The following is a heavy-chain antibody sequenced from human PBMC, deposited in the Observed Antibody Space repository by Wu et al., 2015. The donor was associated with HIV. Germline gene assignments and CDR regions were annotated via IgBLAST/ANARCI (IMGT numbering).Heavy chain of an antibody. CDR2: IIPIFGTA. Sequence: QVQLVQSGAEVKKPGSSVKVSCKASGGTFSSYAISWVRQAPGQGLEWMGGIIPIFGTANYAQKFQGRVTITADESTSTAYMELSSLRSEDTAVYYCAREAQGTVGATISAHAFDIWGQGTMVTVSS. CDR1: GGTFSSYA. V-gene: IGHV1-69*12. J-gene: IGHJ3*02. CDR3: AREAQGTVGATISAHAFDI. D-gene: IGHD1-26*01.